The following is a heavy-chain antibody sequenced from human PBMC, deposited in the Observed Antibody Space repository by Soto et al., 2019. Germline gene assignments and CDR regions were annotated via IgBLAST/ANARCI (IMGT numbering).Heavy chain of an antibody. V-gene: IGHV3-9*01. J-gene: IGHJ6*03. CDR3: AKDMNRYYYYMDV. D-gene: IGHD3-10*02. Sequence: PGGSLRLSCAASGFTFDDYAMHWVRQAPGKGLEWVSGISWNSGSIGYADSVKGRFTISRDNAKNSLYLQMNSLRAEDTALYYCAKDMNRYYYYMDVWGKGTTVTVSS. CDR2: ISWNSGSI. CDR1: GFTFDDYA.